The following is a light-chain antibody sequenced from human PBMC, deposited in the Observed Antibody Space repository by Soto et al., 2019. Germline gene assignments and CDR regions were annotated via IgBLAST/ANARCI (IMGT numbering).Light chain of an antibody. V-gene: IGKV3-15*01. CDR2: GAS. J-gene: IGKJ2*01. CDR1: QSVSSN. CDR3: QQYNNWQYT. Sequence: EIVMTQSPATLSVSPGERATLPCRASQSVSSNLAWYQQKPGQAPRLLIYGASTRATGIPARFSGSGSGTEFTLTISSLQSEDFAVYYCQQYNNWQYTFGQGTKLEIK.